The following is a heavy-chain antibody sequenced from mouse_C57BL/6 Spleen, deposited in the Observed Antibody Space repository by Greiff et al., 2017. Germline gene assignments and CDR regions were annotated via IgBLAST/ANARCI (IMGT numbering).Heavy chain of an antibody. CDR2: INSNNGGT. CDR3: ARGEGGCAY. V-gene: IGHV1-26*01. Sequence: EVQLQQSGPELVKPGASVKISCKASGYTFTDYYMNWVTQSHGKSLEWIGDINSNNGGTSYNQKFTGKATLTVDKSSSTAYMELRSLTSEGSAVYYGARGEGGCAYWGQGTLVTVSA. J-gene: IGHJ3*01. CDR1: GYTFTDYY.